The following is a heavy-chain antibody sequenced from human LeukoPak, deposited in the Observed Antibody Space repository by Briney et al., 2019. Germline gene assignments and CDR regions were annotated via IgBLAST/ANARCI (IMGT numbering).Heavy chain of an antibody. J-gene: IGHJ5*02. CDR3: ARDKYDDFWSGYRTYNWFDP. D-gene: IGHD3-3*01. CDR2: ISSSSSYI. CDR1: GFTFSSYS. Sequence: PGGSLRLSCAASGFTFSSYSMNWVRQAPGKGLEWVSSISSSSSYIYYADSVKGRFTISRDNAKNSLYLQMNSLRAEDTAVYYCARDKYDDFWSGYRTYNWFDPWGQGTLVTVSS. V-gene: IGHV3-21*01.